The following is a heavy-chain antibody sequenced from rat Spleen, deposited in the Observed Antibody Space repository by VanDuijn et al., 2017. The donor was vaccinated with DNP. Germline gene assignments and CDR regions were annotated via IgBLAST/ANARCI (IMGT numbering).Heavy chain of an antibody. J-gene: IGHJ2*01. V-gene: IGHV5-22*01. CDR1: GFTFSDYY. CDR2: ISYDGGST. D-gene: IGHD1-9*01. Sequence: EVQLVESGGGLVQPGRSLKLSCAASGFTFSDYYMAWVRQAPTKGLEWVAYISYDGGSTYYGDSVKGRFTISRDNAKSTLYLQMNSLRSEDMATYYCARQGYGYKRGYFDYWGQGVMVTVSS. CDR3: ARQGYGYKRGYFDY.